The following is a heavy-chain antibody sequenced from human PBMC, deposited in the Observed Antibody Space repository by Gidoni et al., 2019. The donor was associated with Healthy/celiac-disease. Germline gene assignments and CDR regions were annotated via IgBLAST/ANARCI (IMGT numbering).Heavy chain of an antibody. D-gene: IGHD6-13*01. V-gene: IGHV4-59*01. CDR3: ASLAAAGCFDY. Sequence: QVQLQVSGPGLVKPSETLSLTCTVSGGSISSYYWSWLRQPPGKGLEWIGYIYYSGSTNYNPSLKSRVTISVDTSKNQFSLKLSSVTAADTAVYYCASLAAAGCFDYWGQGTLVTVSS. J-gene: IGHJ4*02. CDR1: GGSISSYY. CDR2: IYYSGST.